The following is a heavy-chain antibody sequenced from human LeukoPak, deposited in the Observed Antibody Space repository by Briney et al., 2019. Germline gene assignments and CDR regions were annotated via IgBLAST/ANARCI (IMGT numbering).Heavy chain of an antibody. Sequence: GGSLRLSCAASGFTFSSYAMHWVRQAPGKGLEWVAVISYDGSNKYYADSVKGRFTISRDNSKNTLYLQMNSLRAEDTAVYYCARDYYDSSGYYLDYWGQGTLVTVSS. CDR3: ARDYYDSSGYYLDY. J-gene: IGHJ4*02. V-gene: IGHV3-30*04. D-gene: IGHD3-22*01. CDR1: GFTFSSYA. CDR2: ISYDGSNK.